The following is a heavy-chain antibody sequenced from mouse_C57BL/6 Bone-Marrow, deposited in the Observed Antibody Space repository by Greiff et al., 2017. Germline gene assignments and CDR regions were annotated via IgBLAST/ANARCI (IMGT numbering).Heavy chain of an antibody. Sequence: EVKLMESGGGLVKPGGSLKLSCAASGFTFSDYGMHWVRQAPEKGLEWVAYISSGSSTIYYADTVKGRFTISRDNAKNTLFLQMTSLRSEDTAMXYCAWPIYYYVMDYWGQGTSVTVSS. J-gene: IGHJ4*01. CDR2: ISSGSSTI. CDR3: AWPIYYYVMDY. CDR1: GFTFSDYG. V-gene: IGHV5-17*01.